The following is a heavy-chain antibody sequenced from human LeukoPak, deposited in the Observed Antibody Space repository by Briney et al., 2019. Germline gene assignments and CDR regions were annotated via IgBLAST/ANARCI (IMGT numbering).Heavy chain of an antibody. CDR2: ISGSGGST. CDR3: AKDISGSYAENAFDI. Sequence: AGGSLRLSCAASGFTFSSYAMSWVRQAPGKGLEWVSAISGSGGSTYYADSVKGRFTISRDNSKNTLYLQMNSLRAEDTAVYYCAKDISGSYAENAFDIWGQGTMVTVSS. J-gene: IGHJ3*02. CDR1: GFTFSSYA. D-gene: IGHD1-26*01. V-gene: IGHV3-23*01.